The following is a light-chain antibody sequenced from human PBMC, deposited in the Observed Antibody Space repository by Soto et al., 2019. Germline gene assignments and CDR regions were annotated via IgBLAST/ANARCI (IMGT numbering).Light chain of an antibody. V-gene: IGLV2-14*01. CDR1: RSDVGGYNY. Sequence: QSVLTQPASVSGSPGQSITISCTGTRSDVGGYNYVPWYQQHPGKAPKLMIYDVSNRPSGVSNRFFGSKSGNTASLTISGLQAEDEADYYCSSYTSSSTYVFGTGTKVTVL. CDR3: SSYTSSSTYV. CDR2: DVS. J-gene: IGLJ1*01.